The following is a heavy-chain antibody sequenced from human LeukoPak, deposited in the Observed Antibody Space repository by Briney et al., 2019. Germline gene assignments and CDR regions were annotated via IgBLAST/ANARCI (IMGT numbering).Heavy chain of an antibody. CDR3: ARDPPTVTTPYWYFDL. D-gene: IGHD4-17*01. V-gene: IGHV3-7*03. Sequence: PGGSLRLSCAASGFTFSSYWMSWVRQAPGKGLEWVANIKQDGSEKCYVDSVKGRFTISRDNAKDSLYLQMNSLRAEDTAVYYCARDPPTVTTPYWYFDLWGRGTLVTVSS. CDR1: GFTFSSYW. J-gene: IGHJ2*01. CDR2: IKQDGSEK.